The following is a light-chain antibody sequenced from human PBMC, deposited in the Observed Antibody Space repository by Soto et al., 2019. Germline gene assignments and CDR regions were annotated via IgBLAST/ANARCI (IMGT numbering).Light chain of an antibody. V-gene: IGKV3-11*01. CDR1: QSLSGQ. Sequence: EIVLTQSPATLSLSPGEIATLSCRASQSLSGQLAWYQQKPGQAPRLLIYDASNRATGIPARFSGSGSATDFTLTISSLEPEDFAVYFCQQRCDWPLTFGGGT. CDR2: DAS. J-gene: IGKJ4*01. CDR3: QQRCDWPLT.